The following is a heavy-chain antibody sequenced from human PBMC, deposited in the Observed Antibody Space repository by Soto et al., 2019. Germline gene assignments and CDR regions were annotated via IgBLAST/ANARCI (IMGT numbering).Heavy chain of an antibody. CDR1: GGSISSSSYY. Sequence: QLQLQESGPGLVKPSETLSLTCTVSGGSISSSSYYWGWIRQPPGKGLEWIGSIYYSGSTYYNPSLKSRVTISVDTSKSQFSLKLSSVTAADTAVYYCARPDYYDSSGAGYFALWGRGTLVTVSS. D-gene: IGHD3-22*01. CDR2: IYYSGST. J-gene: IGHJ2*01. CDR3: ARPDYYDSSGAGYFAL. V-gene: IGHV4-39*01.